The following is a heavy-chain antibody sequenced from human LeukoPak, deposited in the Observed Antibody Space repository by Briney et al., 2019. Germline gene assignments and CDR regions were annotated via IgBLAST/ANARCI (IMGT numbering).Heavy chain of an antibody. Sequence: GGSLRLSCAASGFTFSSYEMNWVRQAPGKGLEWVTIIEQDGGEEHYVDSVKGRFTISRDNAKNSVYLQMNSLRAEDTAVYYCAAGAGWLIDYWGQGALVTVSS. CDR1: GFTFSSYE. CDR3: AAGAGWLIDY. V-gene: IGHV3-7*01. J-gene: IGHJ4*02. D-gene: IGHD6-19*01. CDR2: IEQDGGEE.